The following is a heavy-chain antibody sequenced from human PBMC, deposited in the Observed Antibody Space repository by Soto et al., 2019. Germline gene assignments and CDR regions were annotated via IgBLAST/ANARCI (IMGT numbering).Heavy chain of an antibody. CDR1: GGSISSGGYY. Sequence: QVQLQESGPGLVKPSQTLSLTCTVSGGSISSGGYYWSWIRQHPGKGLEWIGYIYYSVSTYYNPSLKSRVTLSVDTSKSQFSLKLSSVTAADTAVYYCARVRRDIVVVVAATNYYYYGRDVWGQGTTVTVSS. J-gene: IGHJ6*02. CDR2: IYYSVST. V-gene: IGHV4-31*03. D-gene: IGHD2-15*01. CDR3: ARVRRDIVVVVAATNYYYYGRDV.